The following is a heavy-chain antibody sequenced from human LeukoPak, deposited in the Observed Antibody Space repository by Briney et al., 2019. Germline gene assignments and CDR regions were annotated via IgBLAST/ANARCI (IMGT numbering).Heavy chain of an antibody. Sequence: SETLSLTCTVSGGSISSGGYYWSWIRQHPGRGLEWIGYIYYSGSTYYNPSLKSRVTISVDTSKNQFSLKLSSVTAADTAVYYCARQAYSSNLGWFDPWGQGTLVTVSS. CDR2: IYYSGST. CDR3: ARQAYSSNLGWFDP. J-gene: IGHJ5*02. V-gene: IGHV4-31*03. D-gene: IGHD6-13*01. CDR1: GGSISSGGYY.